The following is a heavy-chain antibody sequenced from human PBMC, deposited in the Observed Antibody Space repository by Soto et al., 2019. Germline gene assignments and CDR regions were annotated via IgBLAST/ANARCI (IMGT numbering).Heavy chain of an antibody. CDR3: TVLRFLEWPPTNYMDV. D-gene: IGHD3-3*01. CDR1: GFTFSSYG. CDR2: IWYDGSNK. Sequence: QVQLMESGGGVVQPGRSLRLSCAASGFTFSSYGMHWVRQAPGKGLEWVAVIWYDGSNKYYADSVKGRFTISRDNSKNPRYLQMNSLRAEDTAVYYWTVLRFLEWPPTNYMDVWGKGTTVTVSS. V-gene: IGHV3-33*01. J-gene: IGHJ6*03.